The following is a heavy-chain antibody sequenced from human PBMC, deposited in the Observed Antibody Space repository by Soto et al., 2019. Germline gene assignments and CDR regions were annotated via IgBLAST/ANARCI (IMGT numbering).Heavy chain of an antibody. V-gene: IGHV3-33*01. CDR1: GFTFSSYG. Sequence: QVQLVESGGGVVQPGRSLRLSCAASGFTFSSYGMHWVRQAPGKGLEWVAVIWYDGSNKYYADSVKGRFTISRDNSKNTLYLQRNSLRAEDTAVYYCARDWGGGSYYYYYGMDVWGQGTTVTVSS. CDR2: IWYDGSNK. J-gene: IGHJ6*02. CDR3: ARDWGGGSYYYYYGMDV. D-gene: IGHD1-26*01.